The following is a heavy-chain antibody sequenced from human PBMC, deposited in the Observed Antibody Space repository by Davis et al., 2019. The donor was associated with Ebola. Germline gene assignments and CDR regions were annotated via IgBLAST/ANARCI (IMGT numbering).Heavy chain of an antibody. D-gene: IGHD3-22*01. CDR3: ARGLYYYDSSGYLYGY. CDR2: ISSNGGST. V-gene: IGHV3-64*01. J-gene: IGHJ4*02. Sequence: PGGSLRLSCAASGFTFSSYAMHWVRQAPGKGLEYVSAISSNGGSTYYANSVKGRFTISRDNSKNTLYLQMGSLRAEDMAVYYCARGLYYYDSSGYLYGYWGQGTLVTVSS. CDR1: GFTFSSYA.